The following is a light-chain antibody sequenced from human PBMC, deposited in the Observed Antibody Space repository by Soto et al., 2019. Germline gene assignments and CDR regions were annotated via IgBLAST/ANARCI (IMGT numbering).Light chain of an antibody. J-gene: IGKJ1*01. Sequence: DIQMTQSPSSLSASGGDRVTSTCRASQSISRYLHWYQHKPGKAPKLLIYAASNLQSGVPSRFSGSGSGTDFTLTISSLQPEDFATYYCQESDSTPLWTFGQGTKVEIK. CDR1: QSISRY. CDR3: QESDSTPLWT. V-gene: IGKV1-39*01. CDR2: AAS.